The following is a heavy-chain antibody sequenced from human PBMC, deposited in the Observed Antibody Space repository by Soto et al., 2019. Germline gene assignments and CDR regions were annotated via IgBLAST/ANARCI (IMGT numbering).Heavy chain of an antibody. CDR1: GYSFTSYC. J-gene: IGHJ4*02. Sequence: PVECLTICCEAPGYSFTSYCIAWVPQIPGKGLEWMGTVYVDDSDTKYSPSFEGPVTISAHKSLNSAYLHWTSLRASDTAMYYCARVRILSGLFRSFDDWGQGTKVTVSS. CDR2: VYVDDSDT. D-gene: IGHD3-10*01. CDR3: ARVRILSGLFRSFDD. V-gene: IGHV5-51*01.